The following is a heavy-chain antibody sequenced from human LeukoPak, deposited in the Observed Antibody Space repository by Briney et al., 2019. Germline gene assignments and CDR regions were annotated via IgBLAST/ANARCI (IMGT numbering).Heavy chain of an antibody. J-gene: IGHJ4*02. Sequence: GASVKVSCKASGYTFTGYYMHWVRQAPGQGLEWMGWINPNSGGTNYAQKFQGRVTMTRDTSISTAYMELSRLRSDDTAVYYCARDYVDIVATIIGLFDYWGQGTLVTVSS. D-gene: IGHD5-12*01. CDR3: ARDYVDIVATIIGLFDY. V-gene: IGHV1-2*02. CDR1: GYTFTGYY. CDR2: INPNSGGT.